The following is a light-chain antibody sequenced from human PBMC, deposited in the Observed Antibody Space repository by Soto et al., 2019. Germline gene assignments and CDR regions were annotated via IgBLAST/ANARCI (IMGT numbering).Light chain of an antibody. CDR1: QSIGDT. V-gene: IGKV3-15*01. Sequence: EIAMTQPPATLSVSPGERAPLSCMASQSIGDTLAWYQQKPGQAPRLLIYGASTRATGIPARFSGSGSGTEFTLTISSLQSEDFAVYYCQPYNNWPLTFGGGTQVEIK. CDR3: QPYNNWPLT. J-gene: IGKJ4*01. CDR2: GAS.